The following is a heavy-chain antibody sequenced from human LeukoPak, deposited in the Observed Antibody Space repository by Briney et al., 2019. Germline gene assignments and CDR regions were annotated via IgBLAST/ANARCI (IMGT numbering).Heavy chain of an antibody. CDR2: INPNSGST. V-gene: IGHV1-2*02. CDR3: ARDLMATQTWDFDY. D-gene: IGHD5-12*01. J-gene: IGHJ4*02. Sequence: ASVKVSCKGFGYTFTRYYMHWVRQAPGQGLEWMAWINPNSGSTNYAQKFQGRVTVTRDTSISTAYMDLSSLESDDTAVYYCARDLMATQTWDFDYWGQGTLVSVSS. CDR1: GYTFTRYY.